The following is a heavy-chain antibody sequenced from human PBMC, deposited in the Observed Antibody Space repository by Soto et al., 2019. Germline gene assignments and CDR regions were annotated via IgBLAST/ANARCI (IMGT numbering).Heavy chain of an antibody. CDR1: GYTFSSYA. V-gene: IGHV1-3*04. Sequence: ASVKVSCKASGYTFSSYAMHWVRQAPGQRLEWMGWINTDNGNTKYSQNFQGRVTTTRDTSASTAYMELSNLRSEDTAVYYCARRGYCSGSTCFHPFDFWGQGTLVTVSS. J-gene: IGHJ4*02. CDR3: ARRGYCSGSTCFHPFDF. CDR2: INTDNGNT. D-gene: IGHD2-15*01.